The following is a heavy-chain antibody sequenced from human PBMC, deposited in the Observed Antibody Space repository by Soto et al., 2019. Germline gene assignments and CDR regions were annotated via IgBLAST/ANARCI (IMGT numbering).Heavy chain of an antibody. CDR2: IWHDGSNK. V-gene: IGHV3-33*01. CDR1: GFTFSNYG. J-gene: IGHJ4*02. D-gene: IGHD6-13*01. CDR3: AREGGIAAAGGFDY. Sequence: QVQLVESGGGVVQPGRSLRLSCAASGFTFSNYGMHWVRQAPGKGLEWVAVIWHDGSNKDYADSVKGRFTISRDNSKNTLYLPMNSLRAEDTAVYYCAREGGIAAAGGFDYWGQGTLVTVSS.